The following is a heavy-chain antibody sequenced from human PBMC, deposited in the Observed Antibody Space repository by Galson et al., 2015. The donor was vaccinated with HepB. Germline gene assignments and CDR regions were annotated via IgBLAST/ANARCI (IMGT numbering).Heavy chain of an antibody. CDR2: IIPNLGIA. Sequence: SVKVSCKASGGTFSSYAISWVRQAPGQGLEWMGGIIPNLGIANYAQKFQGRVTITADKSTSAAYMELSSLRSEDTAVYYCARAMGMITFGRVIVRTGFDPWGQGTLVTVSS. J-gene: IGHJ5*02. V-gene: IGHV1-69*10. CDR1: GGTFSSYA. CDR3: ARAMGMITFGRVIVRTGFDP. D-gene: IGHD3-16*02.